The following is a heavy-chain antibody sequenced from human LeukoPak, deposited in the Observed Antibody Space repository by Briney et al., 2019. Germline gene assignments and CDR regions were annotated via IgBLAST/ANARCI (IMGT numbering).Heavy chain of an antibody. V-gene: IGHV3-30-3*01. J-gene: IGHJ3*02. CDR1: GLI. CDR3: AKEGHSSGYCGVFDI. D-gene: IGHD3-22*01. Sequence: GGSLRLSCAASGLIIHWVRQAPGKGLEWVAAISHDGNSKYYADSVKGRFTISRGNSKNTVYLQLNSLGAEDTAVYYCAKEGHSSGYCGVFDIWGQGTTVTVSS. CDR2: ISHDGNSK.